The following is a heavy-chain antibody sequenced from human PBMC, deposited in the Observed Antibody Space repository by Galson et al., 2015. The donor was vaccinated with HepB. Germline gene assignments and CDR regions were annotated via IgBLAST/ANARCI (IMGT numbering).Heavy chain of an antibody. CDR3: ARLEVTTSEAFDL. J-gene: IGHJ3*01. V-gene: IGHV3-72*01. Sequence: SLRLSCAASGFTFSDHYMDWVRQAPVKGLEWVGRSRNKGNFYTTEYAASVKGRFSISRDDSKNSLCLHMNSLKTEDTAVYYCARLEVTTSEAFDLWGQGTMVTVSS. CDR2: SRNKGNFYTT. D-gene: IGHD4-17*01. CDR1: GFTFSDHY.